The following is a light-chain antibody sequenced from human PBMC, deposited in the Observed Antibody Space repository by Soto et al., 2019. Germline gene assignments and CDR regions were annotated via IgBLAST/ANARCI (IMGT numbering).Light chain of an antibody. Sequence: EIVLTQSPGTLSLSPGERATLSCKASQSISSSYLAWYQQKPGQAPRLLIYGASSRAVGIPDNFSGSGSGTGFTLTISILEPEDFAVYYCQQYGTSPWTFGQGTKVEIK. CDR2: GAS. CDR1: QSISSSY. CDR3: QQYGTSPWT. J-gene: IGKJ1*01. V-gene: IGKV3-20*01.